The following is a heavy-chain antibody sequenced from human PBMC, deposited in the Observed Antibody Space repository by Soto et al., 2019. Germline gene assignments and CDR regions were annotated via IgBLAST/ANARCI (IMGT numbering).Heavy chain of an antibody. Sequence: GGSLRLSCAASGFTFSSYSMNWVRQAPGKGLEWVSYISSSSSTIYYADSVKGRFTISRDNAKNSLYLQMNSLRDEDTAVYYCARVGDIVVVPAAIHRDYYYYGMDVWGQGTTVTVSS. CDR3: ARVGDIVVVPAAIHRDYYYYGMDV. CDR1: GFTFSSYS. D-gene: IGHD2-2*02. CDR2: ISSSSSTI. J-gene: IGHJ6*02. V-gene: IGHV3-48*02.